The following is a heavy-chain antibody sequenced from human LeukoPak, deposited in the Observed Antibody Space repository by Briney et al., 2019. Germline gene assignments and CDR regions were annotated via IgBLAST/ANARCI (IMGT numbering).Heavy chain of an antibody. Sequence: VASVKASCKASGYTFTSYYMHWVRQAPGQGLEWMGIINPSGGSTSYAQKFQGRVTMTRDTSTSTVYMELSSLRSEDTAVYYCARRIAAAAAWYYGMDVWGQGTTVTVSS. V-gene: IGHV1-46*01. J-gene: IGHJ6*02. D-gene: IGHD6-13*01. CDR1: GYTFTSYY. CDR3: ARRIAAAAAWYYGMDV. CDR2: INPSGGST.